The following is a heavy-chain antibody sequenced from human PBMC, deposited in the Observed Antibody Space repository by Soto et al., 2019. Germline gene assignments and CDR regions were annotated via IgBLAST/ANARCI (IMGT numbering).Heavy chain of an antibody. J-gene: IGHJ4*02. CDR3: ARGPALYDSSGYYLDY. D-gene: IGHD3-22*01. CDR2: IGTAGDT. Sequence: EVQLVESGGGLVQPGGSLRLSCAASXFTFSSYDMHWVRQATGKGLEWVSAIGTAGDTYYPGSVKGRFTISRENAKNSLYLQMNSLRAEDTAVYYCARGPALYDSSGYYLDYWGQGTLVTVSS. V-gene: IGHV3-13*01. CDR1: XFTFSSYD.